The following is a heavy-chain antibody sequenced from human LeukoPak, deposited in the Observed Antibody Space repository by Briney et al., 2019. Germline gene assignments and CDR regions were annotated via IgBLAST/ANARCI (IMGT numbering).Heavy chain of an antibody. D-gene: IGHD3-3*01. CDR1: GGSISSYY. CDR2: IYYSGST. Sequence: PSETLSLTCTVSGGSISSYYWSWIRQPPGKGLEWIGYIYYSGSTNYNPSLKSRVTISVDTSKNQFSLKLSSVTAADTAVYYCARQGITIFGVALNNWFDPWGQGTLVTVSS. CDR3: ARQGITIFGVALNNWFDP. J-gene: IGHJ5*02. V-gene: IGHV4-59*08.